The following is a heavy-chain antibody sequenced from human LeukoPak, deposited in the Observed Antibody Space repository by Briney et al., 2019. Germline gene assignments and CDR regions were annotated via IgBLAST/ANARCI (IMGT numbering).Heavy chain of an antibody. D-gene: IGHD6-19*01. CDR2: ISSSSSYI. J-gene: IGHJ3*02. V-gene: IGHV3-21*01. CDR1: GFTFSDHY. Sequence: GGSLRLSCAASGFTFSDHYMDWVRQAPGKGLEWVSSISSSSSYIYYADSVKGRFTISRDNAKNSLYLQMNSLRAEDTAVYYCARDSIAVNAFDIWGQGTMVTVSS. CDR3: ARDSIAVNAFDI.